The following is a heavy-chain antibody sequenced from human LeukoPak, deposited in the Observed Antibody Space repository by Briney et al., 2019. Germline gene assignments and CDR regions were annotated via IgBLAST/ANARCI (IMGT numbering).Heavy chain of an antibody. CDR3: ARGTGIAAALQ. CDR1: GYTFAGYY. D-gene: IGHD6-13*01. CDR2: INAGNGNT. Sequence: ASVKVSCKASGYTFAGYYMHWVRQAPGQRLEWMGWINAGNGNTKYSQKFQGRVTITRDTSASTAYMELSSLRSEDTAVYYCARGTGIAAALQWGQGTLVTVSS. V-gene: IGHV1-3*01. J-gene: IGHJ4*02.